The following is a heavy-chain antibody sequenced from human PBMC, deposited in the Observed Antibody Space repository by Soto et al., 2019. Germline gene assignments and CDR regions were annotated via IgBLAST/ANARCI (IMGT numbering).Heavy chain of an antibody. CDR3: ARQRKKYNWNYVWFDP. CDR1: GGSISSSSYY. J-gene: IGHJ5*02. CDR2: IYYSGST. V-gene: IGHV4-39*01. Sequence: PSETLSLTCTVSGGSISSSSYYWGWIRQPPGKGLEWIGSIYYSGSTYYNPSLKSRVTISVDTSKNQFSLKLSSVTAADTAVYYCARQRKKYNWNYVWFDPWGQGTLVTVSS. D-gene: IGHD1-7*01.